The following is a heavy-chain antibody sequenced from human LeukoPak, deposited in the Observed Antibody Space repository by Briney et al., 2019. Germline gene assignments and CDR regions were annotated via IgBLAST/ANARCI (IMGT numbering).Heavy chain of an antibody. CDR2: IYYSGST. V-gene: IGHV4-59*08. CDR1: GGSISSYY. CDR3: ARSGGYYDSSGYFQH. D-gene: IGHD3-22*01. J-gene: IGHJ1*01. Sequence: SETLSLTCTVSGGSISSYYWSWIRQPPGKGLEWIGYIYYSGSTNYNPSLKSRVTISVDTSKNQFSLKLSSVTAADTAVYYCARSGGYYDSSGYFQHWGQGTLVTVSS.